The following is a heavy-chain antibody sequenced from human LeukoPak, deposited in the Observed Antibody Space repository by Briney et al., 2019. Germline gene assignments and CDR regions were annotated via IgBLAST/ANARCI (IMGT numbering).Heavy chain of an antibody. CDR3: ARLAGTSSRSFDY. CDR2: IDPSDANT. J-gene: IGHJ4*02. V-gene: IGHV5-10-1*01. CDR1: AYSFTSYC. D-gene: IGHD6-6*01. Sequence: GESLRISCNGSAYSFTSYCISWVRQMPGKRLEWMGRIDPSDANTNYSQSFQGHFTISADKSISTAYLQWSSLKASDTAMYYCARLAGTSSRSFDYWGQGTLVTVSS.